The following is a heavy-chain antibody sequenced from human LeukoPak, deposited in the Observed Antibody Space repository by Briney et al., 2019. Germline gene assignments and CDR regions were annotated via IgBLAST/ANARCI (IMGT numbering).Heavy chain of an antibody. D-gene: IGHD6-19*01. CDR3: ARVVAVAGTFIQH. V-gene: IGHV4-34*01. Sequence: SETLSLTCAVYGGSFSDYYWSWIRQPPGKGLEWIGEINHSGSTNYNPSLKSRVTISVDTSKNQFSLKLSSVTAADTAVYYCARVVAVAGTFIQHWGQGTLVTVSS. J-gene: IGHJ1*01. CDR2: INHSGST. CDR1: GGSFSDYY.